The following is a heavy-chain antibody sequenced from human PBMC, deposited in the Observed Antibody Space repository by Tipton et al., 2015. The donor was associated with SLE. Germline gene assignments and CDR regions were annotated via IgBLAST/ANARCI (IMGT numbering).Heavy chain of an antibody. Sequence: QSGPEVKKPGASVKVSCKASGYTFTSYGISWVRQAPGQGLEWMGWIGAYNGNTNYAQKLQGRVTMTTDTSTSTAYMELRSLRSDDPAVYYCARAVAVAGMDYYYGMDVWGQGTTVTVSS. V-gene: IGHV1-18*01. D-gene: IGHD6-19*01. CDR1: GYTFTSYG. CDR3: ARAVAVAGMDYYYGMDV. CDR2: IGAYNGNT. J-gene: IGHJ6*02.